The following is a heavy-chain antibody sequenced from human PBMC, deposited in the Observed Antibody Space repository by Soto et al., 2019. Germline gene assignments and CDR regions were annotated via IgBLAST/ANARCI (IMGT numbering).Heavy chain of an antibody. D-gene: IGHD2-15*01. Sequence: GGSLRLSCAASGFTFSSYAMHWVRQAPGKGLEWVAVISYDGSNKYYADSVKGRFTISRDNSKNTLYLQMNSLRAEDTAVYYCARDRKCSGGSCYSFSFYFDYWGQGTLVTVSS. CDR3: ARDRKCSGGSCYSFSFYFDY. V-gene: IGHV3-30-3*01. CDR2: ISYDGSNK. J-gene: IGHJ4*02. CDR1: GFTFSSYA.